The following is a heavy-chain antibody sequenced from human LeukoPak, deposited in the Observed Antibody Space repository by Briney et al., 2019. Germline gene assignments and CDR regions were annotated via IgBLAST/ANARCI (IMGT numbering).Heavy chain of an antibody. CDR3: ARDEYYYDSSGYRYFDY. J-gene: IGHJ4*02. CDR1: GFTFSGYW. D-gene: IGHD3-22*01. CDR2: IKQDGSEK. Sequence: GGSLRLSCAASGFTFSGYWMSWVRQAPGKGLEWVANIKQDGSEKYYVDSVKGRFTISRDNAKNSLYLQMNSLRAEDTAVYYCARDEYYYDSSGYRYFDYWGQGTLVTVSS. V-gene: IGHV3-7*01.